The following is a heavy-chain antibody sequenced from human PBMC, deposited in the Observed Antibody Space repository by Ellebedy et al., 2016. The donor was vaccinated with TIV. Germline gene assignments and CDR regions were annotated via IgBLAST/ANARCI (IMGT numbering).Heavy chain of an antibody. CDR2: INPNSGGT. D-gene: IGHD4/OR15-4a*01. CDR3: ARVKGADYFDP. Sequence: ASVKVSCKASGYTFTGYYMHWVRQAPGQGLEWMGWINPNSGGTNYAQKFQGRVTMTRDPSTKTAYMELSSLRSDDTGVYFCARVKGADYFDPWGQGTLVSVSS. J-gene: IGHJ5*02. V-gene: IGHV1-2*02. CDR1: GYTFTGYY.